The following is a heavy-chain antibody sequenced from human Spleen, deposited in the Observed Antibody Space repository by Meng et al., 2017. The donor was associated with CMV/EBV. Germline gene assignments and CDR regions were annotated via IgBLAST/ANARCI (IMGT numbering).Heavy chain of an antibody. CDR1: EFTISTYA. D-gene: IGHD4-17*01. Sequence: GESLKISCAPSEFTISTYAMTWVRQAPGKGLEWVASIFGSGDRIYSADPVKGRFAISRDNSKNTLFLQMNSLRVEDTAVYYCARDPNGDYLGAFDMWGQGTMVTVSS. CDR2: IFGSGDRI. V-gene: IGHV3-23*01. J-gene: IGHJ3*02. CDR3: ARDPNGDYLGAFDM.